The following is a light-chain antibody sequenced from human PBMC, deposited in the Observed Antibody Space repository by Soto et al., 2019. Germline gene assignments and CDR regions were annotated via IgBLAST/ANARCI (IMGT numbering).Light chain of an antibody. Sequence: DIQMTQSPSTLSASVGDRVTITCRASQSINNWLAWYQQKPGKAPKLLIYKTSDLESGVPSRFSGSGSGTEFSLTISSLQPDDFATYYCQQYDNLLALTFGGGTKVQIK. V-gene: IGKV1-5*03. CDR1: QSINNW. CDR3: QQYDNLLALT. J-gene: IGKJ4*01. CDR2: KTS.